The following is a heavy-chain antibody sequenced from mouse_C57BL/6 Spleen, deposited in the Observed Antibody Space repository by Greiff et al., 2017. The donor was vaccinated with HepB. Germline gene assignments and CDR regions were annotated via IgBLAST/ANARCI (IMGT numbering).Heavy chain of an antibody. V-gene: IGHV1-7*01. D-gene: IGHD4-1*01. CDR2: INPSTGYT. CDR1: GYTFTSYW. CDR3: ARATANWDLPWFAY. Sequence: VKLMESGAELAKPGASVKLSCKASGYTFTSYWMHWVKQRPGQGLEWIGYINPSTGYTKYNQKFKDKATLTADKSSSTAYMRLSSLTYEDSAVYYCARATANWDLPWFAYWAKGLWSLSLQ. J-gene: IGHJ3*01.